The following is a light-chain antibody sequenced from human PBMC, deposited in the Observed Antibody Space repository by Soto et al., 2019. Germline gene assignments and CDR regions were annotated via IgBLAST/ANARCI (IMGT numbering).Light chain of an antibody. CDR3: QQRSNRPLT. CDR1: HSVTSY. J-gene: IGKJ1*01. CDR2: DSS. V-gene: IGKV3-11*01. Sequence: SGLTHSPPTLSLSPVERATLSCRASHSVTSYLAWYHQTPRQAPMLLIYDSSSRATCIPARFSGSGSGTDFTTTISRLEPEDFVVYCRQQRSNRPLTFGQGTKVDI.